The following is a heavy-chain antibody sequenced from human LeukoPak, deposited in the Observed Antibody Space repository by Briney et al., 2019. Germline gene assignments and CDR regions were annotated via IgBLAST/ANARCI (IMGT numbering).Heavy chain of an antibody. D-gene: IGHD4-17*01. V-gene: IGHV3-48*03. CDR1: GFTFSSYE. Sequence: PGGSLRLSCAASGFTFSSYEMNWVRQAPGKGLEWVSYISSSGSTIYYADSVKGRFTISRDNAKKSLYLQMNSPRAEDTAVYYCARAKDYGDYFDYWGQGTLVTVSS. CDR3: ARAKDYGDYFDY. CDR2: ISSSGSTI. J-gene: IGHJ4*02.